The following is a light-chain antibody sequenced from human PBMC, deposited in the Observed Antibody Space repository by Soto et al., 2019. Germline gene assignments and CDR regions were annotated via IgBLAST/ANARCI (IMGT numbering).Light chain of an antibody. CDR2: AAS. CDR1: QSISSY. V-gene: IGKV1-39*01. Sequence: DIQMTQSPSSLSASVGDRVTITCRARQSISSYLNWYQQKPGKAPKLLIYAASSLQSGVPSRFSGRGSGTDFSLTISSLQPEAFATYYCQHSYSTLWTFGQGTTVPIK. J-gene: IGKJ1*01. CDR3: QHSYSTLWT.